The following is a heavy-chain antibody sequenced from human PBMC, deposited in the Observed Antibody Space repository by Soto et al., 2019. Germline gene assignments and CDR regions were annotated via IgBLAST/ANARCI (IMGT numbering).Heavy chain of an antibody. Sequence: QVQLVESGGGLVKPGGSLLLSCAASGFTFSDYYMAWIRQAPGKGLAWVSYVSSSGNTIYYADSVKGRFTISRDNAKNSLYLQMNSLRAEDTAVYYCGLKEGWFDSGRSLGLAYWGQGTLVTVSS. D-gene: IGHD3-10*01. CDR2: VSSSGNTI. CDR3: GLKEGWFDSGRSLGLAY. CDR1: GFTFSDYY. J-gene: IGHJ4*02. V-gene: IGHV3-11*01.